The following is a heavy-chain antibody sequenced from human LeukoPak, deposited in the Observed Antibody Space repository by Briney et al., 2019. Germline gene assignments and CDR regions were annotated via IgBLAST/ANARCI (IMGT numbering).Heavy chain of an antibody. J-gene: IGHJ6*02. D-gene: IGHD3-16*01. CDR2: IHYSGRA. CDR1: GGSSSGYH. V-gene: IGHV4-59*01. Sequence: SETLSLTCSVSGGSSSGYHWTWVRQPPGKGLEWIGQIHYSGRADYNPSLKSRITMSVDTSRNQISLKLSSVTAADTAIYYCVRFGVNYDMDVWGQGTTVTVFS. CDR3: VRFGVNYDMDV.